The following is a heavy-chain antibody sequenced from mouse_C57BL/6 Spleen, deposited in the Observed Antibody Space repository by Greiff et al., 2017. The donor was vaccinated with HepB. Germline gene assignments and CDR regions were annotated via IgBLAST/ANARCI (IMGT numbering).Heavy chain of an antibody. CDR3: ARSHYYGSSHWYFDV. V-gene: IGHV1-66*01. J-gene: IGHJ1*03. D-gene: IGHD1-1*01. CDR1: GYSFTSYY. CDR2: IYPGSGNT. Sequence: VQLQQSGPELVKPGASVKISCKASGYSFTSYYIHWVKQRPGQGLEWIGWIYPGSGNTKYNEKFKGKATLTADTSSSTAYMQLSSLTSEDSAVYYCARSHYYGSSHWYFDVWGTGTTVTVSS.